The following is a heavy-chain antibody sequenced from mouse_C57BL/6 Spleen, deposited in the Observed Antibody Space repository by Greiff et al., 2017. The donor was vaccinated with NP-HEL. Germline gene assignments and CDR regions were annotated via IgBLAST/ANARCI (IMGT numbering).Heavy chain of an antibody. CDR3: ARFEAAHATGY. V-gene: IGHV1-82*01. J-gene: IGHJ2*01. D-gene: IGHD6-1*01. CDR1: GYAFSSSW. CDR2: IYPGDGDT. Sequence: QVQLQQSGPELVKPGASVKISCKASGYAFSSSWMNWVKQRPGKGLEWIGRIYPGDGDTNYNGKFKGKATLTADKSSSTAYMQLSSLTSEDSAVYFCARFEAAHATGYWGQGTTLTVSS.